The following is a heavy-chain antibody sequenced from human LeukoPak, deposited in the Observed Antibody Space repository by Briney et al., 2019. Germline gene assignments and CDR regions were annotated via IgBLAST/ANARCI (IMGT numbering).Heavy chain of an antibody. CDR3: ATANSGSPAFSYMDV. D-gene: IGHD3-10*01. Sequence: ASVKVSCKASGGTFITHAISWVRQAPGQGLEWMGGIIPIFGTPTYAQRFQGRVTITTDDSTSTAYMELGSLRSDDTAVYYCATANSGSPAFSYMDVWGKGTTVTVSS. V-gene: IGHV1-69*05. CDR1: GGTFITHA. CDR2: IIPIFGTP. J-gene: IGHJ6*03.